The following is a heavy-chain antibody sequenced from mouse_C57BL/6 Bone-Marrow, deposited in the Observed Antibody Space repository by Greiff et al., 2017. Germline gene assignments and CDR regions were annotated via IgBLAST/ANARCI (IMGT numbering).Heavy chain of an antibody. CDR1: GYTFTDYY. Sequence: QVQLQQSGAELVRPGASVKLSCKASGYTFTDYYINWVKQRPGQGLEWIARIYPGSGNTYYNEKFKGKATLTAEKSSSTAYMQLSSLTSEDSAVYFCARYHYSNYAWFAYWGQGTLVTVSA. V-gene: IGHV1-76*01. J-gene: IGHJ3*01. CDR2: IYPGSGNT. D-gene: IGHD2-5*01. CDR3: ARYHYSNYAWFAY.